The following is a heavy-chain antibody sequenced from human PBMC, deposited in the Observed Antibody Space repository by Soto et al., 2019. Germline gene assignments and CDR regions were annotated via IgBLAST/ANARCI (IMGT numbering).Heavy chain of an antibody. CDR1: GGSISSYY. V-gene: IGHV4-59*08. J-gene: IGHJ4*02. CDR2: IYYSGST. CDR3: ARHNRYFDWLFDD. D-gene: IGHD3-9*01. Sequence: PSETLSLTCTVSGGSISSYYWSWIRQPPGKGLEWIGYIYYSGSTNYNPSLKSRVTISVDTSKNQFSLKLSSVTAADTAVYYCARHNRYFDWLFDDWGQGTLVTVS.